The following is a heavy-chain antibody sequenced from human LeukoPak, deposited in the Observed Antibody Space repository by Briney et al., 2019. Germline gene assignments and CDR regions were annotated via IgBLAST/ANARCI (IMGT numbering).Heavy chain of an antibody. Sequence: SQTLSLTCNVSGGSISSGRYYWSWIRQPAGKGLGWIGRIYTRGSTNYNPSLKSRVTISVDTSKNQFSLKLSSVTAADTAVYYCARDYGGKSAFDIWGQGTMVTVSS. CDR2: IYTRGST. CDR3: ARDYGGKSAFDI. J-gene: IGHJ3*02. V-gene: IGHV4-61*02. CDR1: GGSISSGRYY. D-gene: IGHD4-23*01.